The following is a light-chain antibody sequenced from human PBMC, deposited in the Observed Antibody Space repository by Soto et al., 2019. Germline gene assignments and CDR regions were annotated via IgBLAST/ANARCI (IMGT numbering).Light chain of an antibody. J-gene: IGKJ1*01. CDR2: DAS. Sequence: DIQMTQSPSTLSASVGDRVTITCRASQSINGWLAWYQQKPGKAPKLLIYDASTLESGVPSRFSGSESGTEFTLTISSLQPDDFATYYCQQYNTSSPTFGQGTMVEI. CDR3: QQYNTSSPT. V-gene: IGKV1-5*01. CDR1: QSINGW.